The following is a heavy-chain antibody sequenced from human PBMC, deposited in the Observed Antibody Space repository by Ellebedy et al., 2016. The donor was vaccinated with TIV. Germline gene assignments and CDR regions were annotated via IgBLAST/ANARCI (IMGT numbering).Heavy chain of an antibody. Sequence: AASVKVSCKASGGTFSSYAISWVRQAPGQGLEWMGGIIPTLGTAKYAQKFQGRVTITADKSTSTAYMELSSLRSDDTAVYYCARDLTSGVDWGQGTLVTVSS. CDR3: ARDLTSGVD. CDR1: GGTFSSYA. CDR2: IIPTLGTA. J-gene: IGHJ4*02. D-gene: IGHD2-21*02. V-gene: IGHV1-69*10.